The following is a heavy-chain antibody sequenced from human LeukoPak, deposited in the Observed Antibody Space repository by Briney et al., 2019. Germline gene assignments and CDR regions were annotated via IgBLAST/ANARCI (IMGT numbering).Heavy chain of an antibody. CDR3: ARGGRDSSSY. CDR2: IIPILGIA. V-gene: IGHV1-69*04. CDR1: GGTFSSYA. J-gene: IGHJ4*02. D-gene: IGHD6-13*01. Sequence: ASVKVSCKASGGTFSSYAISWVRQVPGQGLEWMGRIIPILGIANYAQKFQGRVTITADKSTSTAYMELGSLRSEDTAVYYCARGGRDSSSYWGQGTLVTVSS.